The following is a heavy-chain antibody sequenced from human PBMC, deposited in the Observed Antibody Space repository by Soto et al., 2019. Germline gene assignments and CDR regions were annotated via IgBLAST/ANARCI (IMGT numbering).Heavy chain of an antibody. CDR2: IYNSGNT. J-gene: IGHJ6*02. CDR3: ARNLPLQYYGMDV. V-gene: IGHV4-31*03. Sequence: PSETLSLTCTVSGGSINSGGYYWSSIRQHPGKGLEWIGYIYNSGNTYYNPSLKSRVTMSIDTSESQFSLNLSSVTAADTAVYYCARNLPLQYYGMDVWGQGTTVTVSS. CDR1: GGSINSGGYY.